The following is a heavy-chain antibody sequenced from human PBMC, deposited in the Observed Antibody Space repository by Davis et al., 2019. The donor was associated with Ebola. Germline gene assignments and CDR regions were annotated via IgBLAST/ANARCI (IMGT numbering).Heavy chain of an antibody. J-gene: IGHJ6*02. CDR1: GYTFTSYG. D-gene: IGHD6-6*01. CDR3: ATVKAARPSYYYGMDV. Sequence: ASVKVSCKASGYTFTSYGISWVRQAPGQGLEWMGWISAYNGNTNYAQKLQGRVTMTTDTSTSTAYMELRSLRSDDTAVYYCATVKAARPSYYYGMDVWGQGTTVTVSS. V-gene: IGHV1-18*01. CDR2: ISAYNGNT.